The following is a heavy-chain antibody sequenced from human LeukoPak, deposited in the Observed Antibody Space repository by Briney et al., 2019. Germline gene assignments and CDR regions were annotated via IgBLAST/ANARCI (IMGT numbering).Heavy chain of an antibody. CDR1: GYTFTSYY. CDR3: AKVTGPYGGDRGRNWFDP. V-gene: IGHV1-18*04. D-gene: IGHD4-23*01. J-gene: IGHJ5*02. CDR2: ISTYNGNT. Sequence: ASVKVSCKASGYTFTSYYMHWVRQAPGQGLEWMGWISTYNGNTKYAQIVQGRVSMTTDTSTSTAYMELTSLRFDDTAMYFCAKVTGPYGGDRGRNWFDPWGQGTLVTVSS.